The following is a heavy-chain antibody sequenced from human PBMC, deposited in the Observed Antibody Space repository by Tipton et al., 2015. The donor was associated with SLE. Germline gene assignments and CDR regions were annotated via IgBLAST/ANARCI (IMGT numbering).Heavy chain of an antibody. CDR1: GGSISRGSYY. Sequence: TLSLTCTVSGGSISRGSYYWSWIRQPAGKGLEWIGRIYTSGSTNYNPSLKSRVTISVDTSKNQFSLKLSSVTAADTAVYYCASGAVVSPFDYWGQGTLVTVSS. CDR2: IYTSGST. J-gene: IGHJ4*02. V-gene: IGHV4-61*02. CDR3: ASGAVVSPFDY. D-gene: IGHD4-23*01.